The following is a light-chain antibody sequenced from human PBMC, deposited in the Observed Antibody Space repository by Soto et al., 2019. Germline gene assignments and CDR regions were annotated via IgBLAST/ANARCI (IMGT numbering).Light chain of an antibody. CDR2: AAS. J-gene: IGKJ2*01. CDR3: QQYYSYPLYT. Sequence: AIRMTQSPSSLSASTGDRVTITCRASQGISSYLAWYQQKPGKAPNLLIYAASTLQSGVPSRFSGSGAGTDFTLTISCLQSEDFATYYCQQYYSYPLYTFGQGTKLEIK. V-gene: IGKV1-8*01. CDR1: QGISSY.